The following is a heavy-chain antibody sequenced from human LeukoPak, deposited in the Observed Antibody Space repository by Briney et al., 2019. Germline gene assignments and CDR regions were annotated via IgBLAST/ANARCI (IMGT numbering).Heavy chain of an antibody. CDR1: GYTFTGYY. J-gene: IGHJ4*02. D-gene: IGHD3-22*01. CDR3: ARGFYYDSSGYFGFDC. Sequence: ASVRVSCKASGYTFTGYYMHWVRQAPGQGLEWMGWINPNSGGTNYAQKFQGRVTMTRDTSISTAYMELSRLRSDDTALYYCARGFYYDSSGYFGFDCWGQGTLVTVSS. V-gene: IGHV1-2*02. CDR2: INPNSGGT.